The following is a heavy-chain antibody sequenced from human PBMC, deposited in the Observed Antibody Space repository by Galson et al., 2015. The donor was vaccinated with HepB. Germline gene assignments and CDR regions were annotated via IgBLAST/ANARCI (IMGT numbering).Heavy chain of an antibody. D-gene: IGHD3-22*01. J-gene: IGHJ6*02. CDR2: IIPILGIA. CDR1: GGTFSSYA. CDR3: ARISYDSSGYVYYYYGMDV. V-gene: IGHV1-69*04. Sequence: SVKVSCKASGGTFSSYAISWVRQAPGQGLEWMGRIIPILGIANYAQKFQGRVTITADKSTSTAYMELSSLRSEDTAVYYCARISYDSSGYVYYYYGMDVWGQGTTVTVSS.